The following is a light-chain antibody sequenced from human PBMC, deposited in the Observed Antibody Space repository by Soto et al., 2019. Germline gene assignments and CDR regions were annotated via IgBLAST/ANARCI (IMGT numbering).Light chain of an antibody. J-gene: IGKJ4*01. Sequence: EVVLTQSPGTLSLSPGERATLSCRASQAVSSILLAWYQQKPGQAPRLLIYGASSRATGIPDRFSGSGSGTDFTLNVSRLEPEDLAVYYCQQHGTSPIFGGGTKVEIK. CDR2: GAS. V-gene: IGKV3-20*01. CDR1: QAVSSIL. CDR3: QQHGTSPI.